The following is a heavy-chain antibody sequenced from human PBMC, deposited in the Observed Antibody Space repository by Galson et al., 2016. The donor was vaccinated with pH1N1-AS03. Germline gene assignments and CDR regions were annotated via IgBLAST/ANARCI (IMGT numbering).Heavy chain of an antibody. CDR1: GFTFRNYA. CDR3: AKGISDTWNPFDT. Sequence: SLRLPCAASGFTFRNYAMSWVRQAPGKGLEWVSTVSDSGDRTYYANSVKGLFTISRDNSKNTLYPQMNTLTAEDTAMYYCAKGISDTWNPFDTWGQGTMVTVSS. CDR2: VSDSGDRT. J-gene: IGHJ3*02. D-gene: IGHD1-1*01. V-gene: IGHV3-23*01.